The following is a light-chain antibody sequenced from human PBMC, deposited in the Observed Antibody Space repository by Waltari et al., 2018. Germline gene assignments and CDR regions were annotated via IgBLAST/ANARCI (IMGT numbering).Light chain of an antibody. CDR3: CSYAGLGIYV. CDR2: EVT. Sequence: QSGLTQPASVSGSPGQSITISCTGTSSDVGNYNLFSLYQQYPGKAPKLMVYEVTKRTSGVSDRFSGSKSGNTASLTISGLQSEDEADYYCCSYAGLGIYVFGTGTKVTVL. V-gene: IGLV2-23*02. CDR1: SSDVGNYNL. J-gene: IGLJ1*01.